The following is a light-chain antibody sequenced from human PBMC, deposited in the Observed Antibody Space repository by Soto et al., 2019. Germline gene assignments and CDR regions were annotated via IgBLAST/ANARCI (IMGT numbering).Light chain of an antibody. CDR3: QQYNSYSPTT. Sequence: DIQMTQSPSTLSASVGDRVTITCRASQSISSWWAWYQQKPGKAPKLLIYDASRLESGVPSRFSGSGSGTEFTLTISSLQPDDFATYSCQQYNSYSPTTFGQGTKVEIK. V-gene: IGKV1-5*01. CDR2: DAS. CDR1: QSISSW. J-gene: IGKJ1*01.